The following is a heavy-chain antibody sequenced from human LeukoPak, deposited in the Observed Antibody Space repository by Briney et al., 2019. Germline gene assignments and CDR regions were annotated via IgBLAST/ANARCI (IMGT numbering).Heavy chain of an antibody. CDR3: AKETRESNYGFPDASDI. D-gene: IGHD5-18*01. CDR1: GGSISSSSYY. CDR2: ISGSGDIT. J-gene: IGHJ3*02. V-gene: IGHV3-23*01. Sequence: ETLSLTCTVSGGSISSSSYYWGWIRQAPGKGLEWVSVISGSGDITYYADSVKGRFTISRDSSKNTLYLQMNSLRADDTAIYYCAKETRESNYGFPDASDIWGQGTMVTVSS.